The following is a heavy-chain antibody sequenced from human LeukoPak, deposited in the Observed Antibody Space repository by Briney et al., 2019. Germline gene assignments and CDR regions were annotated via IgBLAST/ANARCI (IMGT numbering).Heavy chain of an antibody. J-gene: IGHJ4*02. CDR2: ISYDGSNK. Sequence: GESLRLSCAASGFTFSSYAMHWVRQAPGKGLEWVAVISYDGSNKYYADSVKGRFTISRDNSKNTLYLQMNSLRAEDTAVYYCSRDTAVATISPIDYWGQGTLVTVSS. CDR1: GFTFSSYA. D-gene: IGHD5-24*01. CDR3: SRDTAVATISPIDY. V-gene: IGHV3-30*04.